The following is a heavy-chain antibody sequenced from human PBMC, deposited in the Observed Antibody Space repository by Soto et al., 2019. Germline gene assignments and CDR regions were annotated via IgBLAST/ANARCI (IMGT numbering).Heavy chain of an antibody. CDR2: IYYSGST. CDR3: ARAVAGTSGDWFDP. D-gene: IGHD6-19*01. CDR1: GGSISSYD. J-gene: IGHJ5*02. Sequence: SETLSLTCTVSGGSISSYDWSWIRQPPGKGLEWIGYIYYSGSTNYNPSLKSRVTISLDTSKNQFSLKLSSVTAADTAVYYCARAVAGTSGDWFDPWGQGTLVTVSS. V-gene: IGHV4-59*08.